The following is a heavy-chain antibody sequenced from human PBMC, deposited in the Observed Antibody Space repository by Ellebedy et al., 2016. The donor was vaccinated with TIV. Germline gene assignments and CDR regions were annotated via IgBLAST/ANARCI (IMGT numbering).Heavy chain of an antibody. CDR1: GGSISSYY. CDR2: IYYSGST. V-gene: IGHV4-59*01. J-gene: IGHJ6*02. Sequence: SETLSLXXTVSGGSISSYYWSWIRQPPGKGLEWIGYIYYSGSTNYNPSLKSRVTISVDTSKNQFSLKLSSVTAADTAVYYCARVQNYYYGMDVWGQGTTVTASS. CDR3: ARVQNYYYGMDV.